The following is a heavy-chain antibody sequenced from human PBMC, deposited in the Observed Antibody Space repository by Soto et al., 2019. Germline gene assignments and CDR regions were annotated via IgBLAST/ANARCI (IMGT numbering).Heavy chain of an antibody. Sequence: EVQVLESGGDLVQPGGSLRLTCAVSGFTFTTSSINWVRQAPGTGLEWVSSISGNGYTTYYADSVTGRFTISTDNSKSTVFLQMNSLRVEDTALYYCAKGVEHSTADAFETWGQGTMVTVSS. V-gene: IGHV3-23*01. CDR3: AKGVEHSTADAFET. J-gene: IGHJ3*02. CDR1: GFTFTTSS. D-gene: IGHD5-18*01. CDR2: ISGNGYTT.